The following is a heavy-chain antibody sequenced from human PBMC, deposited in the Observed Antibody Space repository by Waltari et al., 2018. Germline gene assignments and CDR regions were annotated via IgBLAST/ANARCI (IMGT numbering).Heavy chain of an antibody. V-gene: IGHV4-34*01. J-gene: IGHJ4*02. CDR1: GGSFSGYY. Sequence: QVQLQQWGAGLLKPSETLSLTCAAYGGSFSGYYWSWIRQPPGKGLEWIGEINHSGSTNYNPSLKSRVTISVDTSKNQFSLKLSSVTAADTAVYYCASLAAAGNQGGVDYWGQGTLVTVSS. D-gene: IGHD6-13*01. CDR2: INHSGST. CDR3: ASLAAAGNQGGVDY.